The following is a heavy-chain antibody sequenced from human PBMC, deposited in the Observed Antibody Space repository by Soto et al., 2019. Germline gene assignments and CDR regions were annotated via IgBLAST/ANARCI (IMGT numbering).Heavy chain of an antibody. J-gene: IGHJ4*02. CDR1: GGTFSSYT. D-gene: IGHD1-26*01. CDR2: IIPIFGTA. CDR3: AAALSGSYQETRLELDY. Sequence: SVKVSCKASGGTFSSYTISWVRQAPGQGLEWMGGIIPIFGTANYAQKFQGRVTITADELTSTAYMELSSLRSEDTAVYYCAAALSGSYQETRLELDYWGQGTLVTVSS. V-gene: IGHV1-69*13.